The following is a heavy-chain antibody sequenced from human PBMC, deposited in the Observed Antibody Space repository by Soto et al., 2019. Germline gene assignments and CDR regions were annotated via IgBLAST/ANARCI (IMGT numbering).Heavy chain of an antibody. D-gene: IGHD5-12*01. CDR2: INHSGST. CDR1: GGSFSGYY. J-gene: IGHJ4*02. V-gene: IGHV4-34*01. CDR3: GRGRGYSGYDKKIDY. Sequence: SETLSLTCAVYGGSFSGYYWSWIRQPPGKGLEWIGEINHSGSTNYNPSLKSRVTISVDTSKNQFSLKLSSVTAADTAVYYCGRGRGYSGYDKKIDYWGQGTLVTVSS.